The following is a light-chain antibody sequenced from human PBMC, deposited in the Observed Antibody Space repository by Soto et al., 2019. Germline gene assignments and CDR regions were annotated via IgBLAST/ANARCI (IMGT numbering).Light chain of an antibody. J-gene: IGLJ1*01. V-gene: IGLV3-1*01. CDR3: QAWDRSTGV. CDR1: KLGDKY. CDR2: QDP. Sequence: SYELTQPPSVSVSPGQTASITCSGDKLGDKYVCWYHQKPGQSPVLVIYQDPKRPSGIPERFSGSNSGNTATLTISGTQPMDEADYYCQAWDRSTGVFGTGTKLTVL.